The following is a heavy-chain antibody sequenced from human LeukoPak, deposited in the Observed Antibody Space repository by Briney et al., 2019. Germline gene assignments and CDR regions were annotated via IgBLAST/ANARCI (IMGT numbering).Heavy chain of an antibody. CDR1: GGSFSGYY. CDR3: ARGLLVPAARGLFDP. Sequence: SETLSLTCAVYGGSFSGYYWSWIRQPAGKGLEWIGEINHSGSTNYNPSLKSRVTISVDTSKNQFSLKLSSVTAADTAVYYCARGLLVPAARGLFDPWGQGTLVTVSS. J-gene: IGHJ5*02. CDR2: INHSGST. V-gene: IGHV4-34*01. D-gene: IGHD2-2*01.